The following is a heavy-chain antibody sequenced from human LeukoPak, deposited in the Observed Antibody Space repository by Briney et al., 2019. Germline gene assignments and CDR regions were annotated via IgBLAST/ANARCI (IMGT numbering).Heavy chain of an antibody. J-gene: IGHJ3*02. D-gene: IGHD5-18*01. CDR1: GDSINGFY. CDR3: ASSKTPWIQLWFFDI. V-gene: IGHV4-59*01. Sequence: PLETLSLTCTVSGDSINGFYWNWIRQPPGKGLEGIGYIYYSGNTNYNPSLKSRVTMSVDTSTNQFPLKLSSVTAADTAVYYCASSKTPWIQLWFFDIWGQGTMVTVSS. CDR2: IYYSGNT.